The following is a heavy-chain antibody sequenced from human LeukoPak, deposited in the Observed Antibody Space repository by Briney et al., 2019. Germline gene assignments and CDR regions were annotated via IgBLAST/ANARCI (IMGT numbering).Heavy chain of an antibody. Sequence: ASVKVSCKASGYTFTGYYMHWVRQAPGQGLEWMGWINPNSGGTNYAQKFQGRVTMTRDTSISTAYMELSRLRSDDTAVYYCARDSIGGRSSFAEFDPWGQGALVTVSS. J-gene: IGHJ5*02. V-gene: IGHV1-2*02. D-gene: IGHD3-16*01. CDR3: ARDSIGGRSSFAEFDP. CDR1: GYTFTGYY. CDR2: INPNSGGT.